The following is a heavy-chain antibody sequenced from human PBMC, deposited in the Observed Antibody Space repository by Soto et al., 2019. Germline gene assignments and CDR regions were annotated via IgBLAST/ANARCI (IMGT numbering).Heavy chain of an antibody. D-gene: IGHD4-17*01. Sequence: EVQLVESGGGLIQPGGSLRLSCAAFGFTVRSNHLNWVRQAPGKGLEWVSVIYSGGSTYYADSVKGRFTVSRDDSKNTLYLQMNSLRAEDTAVYYCAKENGDRGLGYWGQGTLVTVSS. J-gene: IGHJ4*02. CDR3: AKENGDRGLGY. CDR2: IYSGGST. CDR1: GFTVRSNH. V-gene: IGHV3-53*01.